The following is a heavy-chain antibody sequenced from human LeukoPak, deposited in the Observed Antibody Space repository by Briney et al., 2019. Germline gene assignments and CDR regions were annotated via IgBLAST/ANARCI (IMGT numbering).Heavy chain of an antibody. J-gene: IGHJ4*02. V-gene: IGHV3-33*01. CDR1: GFTFSSYG. CDR3: AREGWSYFEADY. CDR2: IWYDGSNK. Sequence: PGRSLRLSCGASGFTFSSYGMHWVRQAPGKGLERVAVIWYDGSNKYYADSVKGRFTISRDDSKNTLYLQMNSLRAEDTAVYYCAREGWSYFEADYWGQGTLVTVSS. D-gene: IGHD1-26*01.